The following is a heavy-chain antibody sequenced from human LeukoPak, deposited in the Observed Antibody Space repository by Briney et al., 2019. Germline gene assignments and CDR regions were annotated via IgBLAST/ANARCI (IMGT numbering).Heavy chain of an antibody. V-gene: IGHV1-69*13. CDR3: ALWVDDTLTGSPNVDY. CDR1: GGTFSSYA. CDR2: IIPIFGTA. Sequence: GASVKVSCKASGGTFSSYAISWVRQAPGQGLEWMGGIIPIFGTANYAQKFQGRVTITADESTSTAYMELSSLRSEDTAVYYCALWVDDTLTGSPNVDYWGQGTLVTVSS. D-gene: IGHD3-9*01. J-gene: IGHJ4*02.